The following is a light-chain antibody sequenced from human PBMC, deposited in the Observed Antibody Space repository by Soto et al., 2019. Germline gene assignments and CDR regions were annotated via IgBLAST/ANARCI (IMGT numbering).Light chain of an antibody. Sequence: VLTQAPDTLSVSPGERATLSYRASQAINNNVAWYQLKDGQVPRLLIYGASTRAADVPARFSGGGSGTEFTLTISSLQSEDFAEYHCQQYNNWPQTFDQGTKVEIK. CDR1: QAINNN. CDR3: QQYNNWPQT. V-gene: IGKV3-15*01. J-gene: IGKJ1*01. CDR2: GAS.